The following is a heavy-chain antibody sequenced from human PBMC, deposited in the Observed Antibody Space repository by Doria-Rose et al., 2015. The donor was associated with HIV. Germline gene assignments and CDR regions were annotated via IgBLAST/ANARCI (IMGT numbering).Heavy chain of an antibody. J-gene: IGHJ5*02. V-gene: IGHV3-7*05. CDR3: ARGSYARES. Sequence: VQLQESGGGLVQPGGSLRLSCAASGSIFTKYWMTWVRQAPGTGLEWVANIKEDGREKHYVDSVKGRFTVSRDNAKTSLYLQRNSLRAEDTAVYYCARGSYARESWGQGTLVTVSS. CDR1: GSIFTKYW. CDR2: IKEDGREK. D-gene: IGHD2-2*01.